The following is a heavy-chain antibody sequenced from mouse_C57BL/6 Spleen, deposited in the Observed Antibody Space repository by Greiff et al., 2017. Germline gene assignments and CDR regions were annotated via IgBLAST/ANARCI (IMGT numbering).Heavy chain of an antibody. V-gene: IGHV1-55*01. CDR1: GYTFTSYW. Sequence: QVQLQQPGAELVKPGASVKMSCKASGYTFTSYWITWVKQRPGQGLEWIGDIYPGSGSTNYNEKFKSKATLTVDTSSSTAYMQRSSLTSDDSAVYYCAREGHSNRYYFDYWGQGTTLTVSS. CDR3: AREGHSNRYYFDY. CDR2: IYPGSGST. J-gene: IGHJ2*01. D-gene: IGHD2-5*01.